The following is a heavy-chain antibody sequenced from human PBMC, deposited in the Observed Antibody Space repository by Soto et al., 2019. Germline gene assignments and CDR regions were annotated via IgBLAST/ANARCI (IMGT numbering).Heavy chain of an antibody. J-gene: IGHJ4*02. Sequence: QVQLVQSGAEVKKPGASVKVSCKASGYTFTSYAMHWVRQAPGQRLEWMGWINAGNGNTKYSQKFQGRVTITRDTSASTAYMELSSLRSEVTAVYYCAKSATVPAAIAYWGQGTLVTVSS. CDR1: GYTFTSYA. D-gene: IGHD2-2*02. CDR2: INAGNGNT. CDR3: AKSATVPAAIAY. V-gene: IGHV1-3*01.